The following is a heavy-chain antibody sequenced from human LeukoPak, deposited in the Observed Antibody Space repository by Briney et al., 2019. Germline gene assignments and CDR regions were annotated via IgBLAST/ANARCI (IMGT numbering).Heavy chain of an antibody. Sequence: ASVKVSCKASGYSFSSYGVSWVRQAPGQGLEWMGWTSGYNGNTNYAQKVQGRVTMTIDTSTNTAYMELRSLRSDDTALYYCARDRYDRSAYGDYWGQGTLVTVSS. CDR1: GYSFSSYG. J-gene: IGHJ4*02. CDR2: TSGYNGNT. CDR3: ARDRYDRSAYGDY. D-gene: IGHD3-22*01. V-gene: IGHV1-18*01.